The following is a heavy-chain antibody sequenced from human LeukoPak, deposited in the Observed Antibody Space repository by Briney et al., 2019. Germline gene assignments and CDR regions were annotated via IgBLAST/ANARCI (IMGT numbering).Heavy chain of an antibody. CDR1: GFTFSRYN. CDR2: ISSSSSYI. D-gene: IGHD2-2*01. CDR3: AREGSSTSCLDY. V-gene: IGHV3-21*01. Sequence: PGGSLRLSCAASGFTFSRYNMKWVRQAPGKGLGWVSSISSSSSYIYYADSVKGRFTISRDNAKNSLYLQMNSLIAEDTAVYYCAREGSSTSCLDYWGQGTLVTVSS. J-gene: IGHJ4*02.